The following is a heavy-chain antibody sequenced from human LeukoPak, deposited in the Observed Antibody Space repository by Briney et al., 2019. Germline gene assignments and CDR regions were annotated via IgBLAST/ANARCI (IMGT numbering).Heavy chain of an antibody. D-gene: IGHD4-17*01. CDR3: ARERVDYGDWSRYYHYGMDV. V-gene: IGHV3-21*01. CDR2: ITSSSSYM. CDR1: GFTFSAYS. J-gene: IGHJ6*02. Sequence: GGSLRLSCAASGFTFSAYSMNWVRQAPGKGLEWVSSITSSSSYMYYADSVKGRFTISRDNAKNSLYLQMNSLRTEDTAVYYCARERVDYGDWSRYYHYGMDVWGQGTTVTVTS.